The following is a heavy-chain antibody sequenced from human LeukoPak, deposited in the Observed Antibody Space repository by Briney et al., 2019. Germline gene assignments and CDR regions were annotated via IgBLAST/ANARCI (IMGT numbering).Heavy chain of an antibody. Sequence: ASVKVSCKASGYTFTGYYMHWVRQAPGQGLEWMGWINPNSGGTNYEQKFQGRVTMTRDTSISTAYTELSRLRSDDTAVYYCARDFGSGWSRYFDYWGQGTLVTVSS. D-gene: IGHD6-19*01. J-gene: IGHJ4*02. CDR2: INPNSGGT. CDR3: ARDFGSGWSRYFDY. V-gene: IGHV1-2*02. CDR1: GYTFTGYY.